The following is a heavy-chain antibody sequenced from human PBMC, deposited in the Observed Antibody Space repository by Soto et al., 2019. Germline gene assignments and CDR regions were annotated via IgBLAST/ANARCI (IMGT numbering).Heavy chain of an antibody. CDR3: ARRGYSYGSYSAYYFDY. J-gene: IGHJ4*02. Sequence: PSETLSLTCAVYGGSFSGYYWSWIRQPPGKGLEWIGEINHSGSTNYNPSLKSRVTISVDTSKNQFSLKLSSVTAADTAACYCARRGYSYGSYSAYYFDYWGQGTLVTVSS. CDR2: INHSGST. V-gene: IGHV4-34*01. CDR1: GGSFSGYY. D-gene: IGHD5-18*01.